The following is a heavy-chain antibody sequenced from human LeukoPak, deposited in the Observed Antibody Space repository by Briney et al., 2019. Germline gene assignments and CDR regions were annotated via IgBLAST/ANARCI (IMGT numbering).Heavy chain of an antibody. CDR1: GYTFTGYY. V-gene: IGHV1-2*02. CDR3: ARDVFADYNTHHKFDP. CDR2: INPNIGGT. Sequence: ASVKVSCKASGYTFTGYYMHWVRQATGQGLEWMGWINPNIGGTDYAKKFQGRVTMTRDPSIRTAYMELSRLRSDDTAVYYCARDVFADYNTHHKFDPWGQGTLVTVSS. D-gene: IGHD1-14*01. J-gene: IGHJ5*02.